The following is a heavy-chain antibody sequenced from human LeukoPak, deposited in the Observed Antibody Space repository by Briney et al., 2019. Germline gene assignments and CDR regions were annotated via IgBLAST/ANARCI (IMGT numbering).Heavy chain of an antibody. Sequence: GGSLRLSCAASGFTFSSYSMNWVRQAPGKGLEWVANIKQDGSEKYYVDSVKGRFTISRDNAKNSLYLQMNSLRAEDTAVYYCVRDFHRRLYDTNYYFYWGQGTLVTVSS. CDR2: IKQDGSEK. CDR3: VRDFHRRLYDTNYYFY. J-gene: IGHJ4*02. CDR1: GFTFSSYS. V-gene: IGHV3-7*01. D-gene: IGHD3-22*01.